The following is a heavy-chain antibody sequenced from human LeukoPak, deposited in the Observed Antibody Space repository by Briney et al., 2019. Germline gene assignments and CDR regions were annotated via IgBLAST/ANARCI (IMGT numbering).Heavy chain of an antibody. V-gene: IGHV3-21*01. J-gene: IGHJ4*02. D-gene: IGHD6-13*01. CDR3: ARFIAAPYYFDY. CDR2: ISSSRSYI. CDR1: GFTFSSYS. Sequence: GGSLRLSCAASGFTFSSYSMNWVRQAPGKGLEWVSFISSSRSYIYYADSVKGRFTISRDNAKNSLYLQMNSQRAEDTAVYYCARFIAAPYYFDYWGRGTLVTVSS.